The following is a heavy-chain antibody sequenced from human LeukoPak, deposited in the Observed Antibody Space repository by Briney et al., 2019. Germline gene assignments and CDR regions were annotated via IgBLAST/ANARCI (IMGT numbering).Heavy chain of an antibody. CDR1: GYTFTGYY. Sequence: ASVKVSCKASGYTFTGYYMHWVRQAPGQGLEWMGWINPNSGGTNYAQKFQGRVTMTRDTSISTAYMELSRLRSDDTAVYYCARAHLGYYDFWSGLDHWGQGTLVTVSS. CDR2: INPNSGGT. J-gene: IGHJ4*02. D-gene: IGHD3-3*01. V-gene: IGHV1-2*02. CDR3: ARAHLGYYDFWSGLDH.